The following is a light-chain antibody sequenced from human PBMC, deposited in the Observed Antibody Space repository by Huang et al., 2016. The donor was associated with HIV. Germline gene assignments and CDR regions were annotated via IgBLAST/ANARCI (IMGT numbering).Light chain of an antibody. Sequence: EIILTQSPATLSVSPGDRATLSCRASQSVNTNLAWYQQKPGQTPRLLIYGTSTRATGVPARLSGGGSGTEFTLTISSLQSEDFAVYYCQQYNNWPPEVTFGQGTRLEIK. CDR1: QSVNTN. CDR2: GTS. CDR3: QQYNNWPPEVT. V-gene: IGKV3-15*01. J-gene: IGKJ5*01.